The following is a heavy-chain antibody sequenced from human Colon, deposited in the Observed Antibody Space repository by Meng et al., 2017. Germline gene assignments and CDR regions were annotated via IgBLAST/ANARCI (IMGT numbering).Heavy chain of an antibody. V-gene: IGHV3-30*01. D-gene: IGHD1-26*01. CDR2: ISYDGSNK. CDR3: ARSLDSGPGSY. CDR1: GFTFSSYA. Sequence: QVELVESGGGVVQPGRSLRLSCAASGFTFSSYAIHWVRQAPGKGLEWVAVISYDGSNKYYADSVKGRFTISRDNSKNTLYLQMNSLRAEDTAVYYCARSLDSGPGSYWGQGTLVTVSS. J-gene: IGHJ4*02.